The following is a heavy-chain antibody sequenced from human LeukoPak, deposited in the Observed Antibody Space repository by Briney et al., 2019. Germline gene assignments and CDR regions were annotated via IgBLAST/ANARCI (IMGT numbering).Heavy chain of an antibody. Sequence: GASVKVSCKASGYTFTSYAMNWVRQAPGQRLEWMGWINAGNGNTKYSQKFQGRVTITRDTSASTAYMELSSLRSEDTAVYYCASSLLYCSSTSCYSRLYYGMDVWGQGTTVTVSS. CDR1: GYTFTSYA. CDR2: INAGNGNT. D-gene: IGHD2-2*01. V-gene: IGHV1-3*01. J-gene: IGHJ6*02. CDR3: ASSLLYCSSTSCYSRLYYGMDV.